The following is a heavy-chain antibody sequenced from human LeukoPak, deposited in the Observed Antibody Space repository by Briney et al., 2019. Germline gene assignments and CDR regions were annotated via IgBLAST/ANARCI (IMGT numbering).Heavy chain of an antibody. J-gene: IGHJ5*02. D-gene: IGHD2-2*01. CDR2: INHSEST. Sequence: SEPLSLPCAVYGESFSGYHWSGIRHPPRKGLEWIGEINHSESTNYNPSLKSRVAISVDTSKNQYSLKLSPVTAADTAVYYCARRRKGYCSSTSCYGRYWFDPWGQGTLVTVSS. V-gene: IGHV4-34*01. CDR1: GESFSGYH. CDR3: ARRRKGYCSSTSCYGRYWFDP.